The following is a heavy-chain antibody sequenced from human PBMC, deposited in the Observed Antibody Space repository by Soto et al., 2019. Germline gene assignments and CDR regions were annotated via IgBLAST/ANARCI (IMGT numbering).Heavy chain of an antibody. CDR2: IPGSGGST. CDR3: AKGGAVVSAAKEY. V-gene: IGHV3-23*01. CDR1: GFTLSRYA. J-gene: IGHJ4*02. Sequence: LRLSGAASGFTLSRYAMTWVRQSPGRGLEWVSAIPGSGGSTYYADSVKGRFSISRDKSKNTLYLQMNSLRAEDTAVYYCAKGGAVVSAAKEYWGQGTLVTVSS. D-gene: IGHD2-21*01.